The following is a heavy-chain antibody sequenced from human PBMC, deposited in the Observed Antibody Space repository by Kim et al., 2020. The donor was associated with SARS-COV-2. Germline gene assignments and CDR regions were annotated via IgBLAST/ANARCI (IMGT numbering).Heavy chain of an antibody. Sequence: TNYTPSLTGRVTISRDTSKNQLSLKMTSVTAADAAVYCCARGGTNQRAHVWGQGTLVTVSS. CDR3: ARGGTNQRAHV. J-gene: IGHJ4*02. D-gene: IGHD2-2*01. V-gene: IGHV4-59*09. CDR2: T.